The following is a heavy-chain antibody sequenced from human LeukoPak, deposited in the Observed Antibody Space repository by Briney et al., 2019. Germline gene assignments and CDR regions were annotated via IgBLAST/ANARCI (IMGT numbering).Heavy chain of an antibody. CDR3: ARYYYGAGTPDY. CDR1: GFTSSTYA. J-gene: IGHJ4*02. D-gene: IGHD3-10*01. V-gene: IGHV3-23*01. CDR2: ISGSGGST. Sequence: GGSLRLSCVPSGFTSSTYAMSWVRPAPGEGLGWVSAISGSGGSTYYADPVRGGFTISRDNSKNTLYLQMISVKAEDAAVYYCARYYYGAGTPDYWGQGTLVTVSS.